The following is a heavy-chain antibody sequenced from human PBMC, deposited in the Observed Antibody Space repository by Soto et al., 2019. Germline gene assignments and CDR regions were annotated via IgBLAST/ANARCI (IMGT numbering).Heavy chain of an antibody. D-gene: IGHD3-3*01. CDR3: ARLYSYYDFWSGYYSHYHYVMDV. Sequence: GESLKISCKGSGYSFTSYWIGWVRQMPGKGLEWMGIIYPGDSDTRYSPSFQGQVTISADKSISTAYLQWSSLKASDTAMYYCARLYSYYDFWSGYYSHYHYVMDVWGQGTTVIVSS. CDR1: GYSFTSYW. V-gene: IGHV5-51*01. CDR2: IYPGDSDT. J-gene: IGHJ6*02.